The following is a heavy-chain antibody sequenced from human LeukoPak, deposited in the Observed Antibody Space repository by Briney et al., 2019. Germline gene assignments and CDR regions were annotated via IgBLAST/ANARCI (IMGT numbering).Heavy chain of an antibody. CDR1: GGSISSYY. CDR3: ASNEYSSWAGFRY. Sequence: PSETLSLTCTVSGGSISSYYWSWIRQPAGKGLEWIGRTYSSGSNNYNPSLKSRVTMSLDTSKNQFSLKLGSVTAADTAVYYCASNEYSSWAGFRYWGQGTLVTVSS. D-gene: IGHD6-6*01. CDR2: TYSSGSN. V-gene: IGHV4-4*07. J-gene: IGHJ4*02.